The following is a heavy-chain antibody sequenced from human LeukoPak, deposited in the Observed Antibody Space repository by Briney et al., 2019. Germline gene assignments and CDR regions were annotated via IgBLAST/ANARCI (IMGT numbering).Heavy chain of an antibody. Sequence: GSLRLSCAASGFTFSSYAMHWVRQAPGKGLEWVAVISYGGSNKYYADSVKGRFTISRDNSKNTLYLQMTSLRAEDTAVYYCAREGLPDYYYYYGMDVWGQGTTVTVSS. CDR2: ISYGGSNK. CDR1: GFTFSSYA. J-gene: IGHJ6*02. CDR3: AREGLPDYYYYYGMDV. V-gene: IGHV3-30-3*01.